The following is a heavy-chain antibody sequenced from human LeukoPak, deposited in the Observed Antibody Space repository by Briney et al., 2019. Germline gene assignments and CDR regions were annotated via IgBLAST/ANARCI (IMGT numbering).Heavy chain of an antibody. V-gene: IGHV1-69*06. CDR3: ASTLIEGCSGCQNPGDY. CDR1: GGTFSSYA. D-gene: IGHD6-19*01. Sequence: GASVKVSCKASGGTFSSYAISWVRQAPGQGLEGMGGIIPIFGTANYAQKFQGRVTITADKSTSTAYMELSSLRSEDTAVYYCASTLIEGCSGCQNPGDYWGQGTLVTVSS. J-gene: IGHJ4*02. CDR2: IIPIFGTA.